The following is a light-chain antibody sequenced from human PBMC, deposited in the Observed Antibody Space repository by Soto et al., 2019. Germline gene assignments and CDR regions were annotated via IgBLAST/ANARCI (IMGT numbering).Light chain of an antibody. J-gene: IGLJ1*01. CDR2: KNN. V-gene: IGLV1-47*01. CDR1: DLDIGNNY. CDR3: AAWDDSLSCYV. Sequence: THSAPEPGGRRGAVSGTGIDLDIGNNYVYWYQQLPGTAPKLLIYKNNQRPSGVPDRFSCSKSDTSASLAISGLGSEDEADYYCAAWDDSLSCYVFGTRTKVTVL.